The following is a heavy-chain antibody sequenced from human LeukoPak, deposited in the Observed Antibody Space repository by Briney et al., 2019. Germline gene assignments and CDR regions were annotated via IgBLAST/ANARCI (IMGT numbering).Heavy chain of an antibody. J-gene: IGHJ4*02. Sequence: GGSLRLSCAASGFTFSDYYMTWIRQAPGKGLEWVSYISSSGSTIYYADSVKGRFTISRDNAKNSLYLQMNSLRAEDTAVYYWARYMVLSFNPYYFDYWGQGTLVTVSS. CDR3: ARYMVLSFNPYYFDY. CDR1: GFTFSDYY. D-gene: IGHD3-10*01. V-gene: IGHV3-11*01. CDR2: ISSSGSTI.